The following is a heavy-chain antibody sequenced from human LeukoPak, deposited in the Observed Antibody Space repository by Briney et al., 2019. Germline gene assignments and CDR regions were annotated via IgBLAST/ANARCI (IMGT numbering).Heavy chain of an antibody. Sequence: GGSLRLSCAASGFMFTTYAMSWVRQAPGKGLEWVSAIGGDGGSAYYADSVRGRFTISRDNSNLYLQMNSLRAEDTAVYYCARGVSGTYSWVAYWGQGTLVTVSS. V-gene: IGHV3-23*01. CDR3: ARGVSGTYSWVAY. J-gene: IGHJ4*01. CDR1: GFMFTTYA. CDR2: IGGDGGSA. D-gene: IGHD1-26*01.